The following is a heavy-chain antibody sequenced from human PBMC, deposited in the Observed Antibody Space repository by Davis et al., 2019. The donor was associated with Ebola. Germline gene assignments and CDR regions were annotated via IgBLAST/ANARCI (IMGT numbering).Heavy chain of an antibody. CDR2: IYSGGST. Sequence: GESLKISCAASGFTFSSYAMSWVRQAPGKGLEWVSIIYSGGSTYYAASVKGRFTISRDNSKNTLYLQMNSLRAEDTAVYYCASITIWVYGMDVWGQGTLVTVSS. CDR1: GFTFSSYA. D-gene: IGHD3-3*01. CDR3: ASITIWVYGMDV. V-gene: IGHV3-66*01. J-gene: IGHJ6*02.